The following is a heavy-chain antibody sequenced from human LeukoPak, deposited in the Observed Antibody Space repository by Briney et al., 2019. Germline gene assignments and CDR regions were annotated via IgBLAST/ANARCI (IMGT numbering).Heavy chain of an antibody. D-gene: IGHD4-17*01. CDR2: IYYSGST. J-gene: IGHJ6*02. Sequence: SETLSLTCTVSGGSVSSGSYYWSWIRQPPGKGLEWIGYIYYSGSTNYNPSLKSRVTISVDTSKNQFSLKLSSVTAADTAVYYCARSDGDYSRYYYYGMDVWGQGTTVTVSS. CDR1: GGSVSSGSYY. V-gene: IGHV4-61*01. CDR3: ARSDGDYSRYYYYGMDV.